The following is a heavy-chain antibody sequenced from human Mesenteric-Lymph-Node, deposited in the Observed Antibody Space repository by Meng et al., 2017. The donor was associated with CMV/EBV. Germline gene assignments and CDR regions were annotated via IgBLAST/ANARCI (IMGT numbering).Heavy chain of an antibody. Sequence: GESLKISCKGSGYTFTSFWIGWVRQMPGKGLEWMGIIYPGDSDTRYSPSFQGQVTISGDKSISTAYLQWSSLKASDTAMYYCARGLTIPRLRNYYYYYGMDVWGQGTTVTVSS. CDR1: GYTFTSFW. J-gene: IGHJ6*02. D-gene: IGHD3-3*01. CDR3: ARGLTIPRLRNYYYYYGMDV. V-gene: IGHV5-51*01. CDR2: IYPGDSDT.